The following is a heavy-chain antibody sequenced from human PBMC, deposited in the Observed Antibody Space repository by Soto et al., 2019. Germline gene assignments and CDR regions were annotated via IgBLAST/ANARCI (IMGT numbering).Heavy chain of an antibody. J-gene: IGHJ4*02. CDR2: ISAYNGNT. Sequence: GASVKVSCKASGYTFTSYGINWVRQAPGQGLEWMGWISAYNGNTNYAQKVQGRVTMTTDTSTSTAYMELRGLRSDDTAMYYCARQMVPAADYYFGYWGQGTLVNVSS. D-gene: IGHD2-2*01. V-gene: IGHV1-18*01. CDR3: ARQMVPAADYYFGY. CDR1: GYTFTSYG.